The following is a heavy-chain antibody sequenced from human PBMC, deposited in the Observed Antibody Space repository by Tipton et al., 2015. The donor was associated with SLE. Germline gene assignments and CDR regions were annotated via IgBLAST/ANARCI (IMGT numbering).Heavy chain of an antibody. CDR2: MYYSGST. Sequence: TLSLTCSVSGGSISSSPYYWGWIRQPPGKGLEWIGSMYYSGSTYYNPSLKSRVTISVDTSKNQFSLKLNSVTAADTAVYYCARLVGATSYYYYGMDVWGQGTTVTVSS. V-gene: IGHV4-39*07. D-gene: IGHD1-26*01. J-gene: IGHJ6*02. CDR1: GGSISSSPYY. CDR3: ARLVGATSYYYYGMDV.